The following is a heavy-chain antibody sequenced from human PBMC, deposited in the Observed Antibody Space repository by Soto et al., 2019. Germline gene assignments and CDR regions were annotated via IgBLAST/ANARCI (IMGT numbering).Heavy chain of an antibody. CDR3: ATTYYDFWSGPLPGDAFDI. CDR2: FDPEDGET. CDR1: GYTLTELS. J-gene: IGHJ3*02. D-gene: IGHD3-3*01. V-gene: IGHV1-24*01. Sequence: ASVKVSCKVSGYTLTELSMHWVRQAPGKGLEWMGGFDPEDGETIYAQKFQGGVAMTEDTSTDTAYMELSSLRSEDTAVYYCATTYYDFWSGPLPGDAFDIWGQGTMVTVSS.